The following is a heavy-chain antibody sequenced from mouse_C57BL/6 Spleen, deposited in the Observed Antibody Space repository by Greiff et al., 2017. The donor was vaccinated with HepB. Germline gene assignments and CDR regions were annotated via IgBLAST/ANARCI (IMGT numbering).Heavy chain of an antibody. Sequence: QVQLQQSGAELVKPGASVKLSCKASGYTFTEYTIHWVKQRSGQGLEWIGWFYPGSGSIKYNEKFKDKATLTADKSSSTVYMDLSRLTSEDSAVYFCARHEEGFDYGRGAWFAYWGQGTLVTVSA. D-gene: IGHD2-4*01. CDR1: GYTFTEYT. V-gene: IGHV1-62-2*01. CDR2: FYPGSGSI. J-gene: IGHJ3*01. CDR3: ARHEEGFDYGRGAWFAY.